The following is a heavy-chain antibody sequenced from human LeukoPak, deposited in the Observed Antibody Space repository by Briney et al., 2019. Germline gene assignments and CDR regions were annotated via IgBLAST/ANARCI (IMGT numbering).Heavy chain of an antibody. D-gene: IGHD3-10*01. Sequence: SEILSLTCTVSGGSISSYYWSWIRQPAGKGLEWIGRIYTSGSTNYNPSLKSRVTMSVDTSKNQFSLKLSSVTAADTAVYYCARGTTLWFGEGYYYYGMDVWGQGTTVTVSS. CDR2: IYTSGST. J-gene: IGHJ6*02. CDR1: GGSISSYY. CDR3: ARGTTLWFGEGYYYYGMDV. V-gene: IGHV4-4*07.